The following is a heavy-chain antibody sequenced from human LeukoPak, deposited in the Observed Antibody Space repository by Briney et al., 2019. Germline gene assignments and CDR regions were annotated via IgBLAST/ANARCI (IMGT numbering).Heavy chain of an antibody. J-gene: IGHJ4*02. CDR3: ARAPPSPYYYDSSGYYYGPPDY. V-gene: IGHV7-4-1*02. CDR1: GYTVTSDA. Sequence: GASVKGSCKASGYTVTSDAMNWVRQAPGQGREWRGWINTNTGDPTYAQGFTGRVVFSLDTSVSTAYLQISSLKAEDTAVYYCARAPPSPYYYDSSGYYYGPPDYWGQGTLVTVSS. D-gene: IGHD3-22*01. CDR2: INTNTGDP.